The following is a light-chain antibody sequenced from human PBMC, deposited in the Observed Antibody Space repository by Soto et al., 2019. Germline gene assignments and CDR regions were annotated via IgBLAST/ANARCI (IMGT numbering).Light chain of an antibody. CDR2: AAS. CDR1: QTISSY. Sequence: DIQMTQSPSSLFASVGDRLTITCRASQTISSYLNWYQQKPGKAPKLLIYAASSLQSGVPSRFSGSGSGTDFTLTISSLQPEDFATYYCQQSYSTLWTFGQGTKVDIK. J-gene: IGKJ1*01. V-gene: IGKV1-39*01. CDR3: QQSYSTLWT.